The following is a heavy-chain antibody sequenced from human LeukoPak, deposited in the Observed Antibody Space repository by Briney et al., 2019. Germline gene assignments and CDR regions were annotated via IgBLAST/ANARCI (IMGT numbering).Heavy chain of an antibody. Sequence: PGGALRLSCAASGFIFISHWMSWVRQAPGKGREGVSGLNWDGGTPGHADSVKGRFTISRDNAKNSLYLQMNSLRAEDTALYYCARAQTYGDYRLLLDYWGQGTLVTVSS. CDR1: GFIFISHW. J-gene: IGHJ4*02. V-gene: IGHV3-20*04. D-gene: IGHD4-17*01. CDR3: ARAQTYGDYRLLLDY. CDR2: LNWDGGTP.